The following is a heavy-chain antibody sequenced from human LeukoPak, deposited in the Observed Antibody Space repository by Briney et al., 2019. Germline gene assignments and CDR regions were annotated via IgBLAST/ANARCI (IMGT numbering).Heavy chain of an antibody. V-gene: IGHV1-2*02. CDR2: INPNSGGT. CDR1: GYTFTGYY. J-gene: IGHJ6*02. D-gene: IGHD2-2*02. Sequence: ASAKVSCKASGYTFTGYYMHWVRQAPGQGLEWMGWINPNSGGTNYAQKFQGRVTMTRDTSISTAYMELSRLRSDDTAVYYCAREHTHYYYYGMDVWGQGTTVTVSS. CDR3: AREHTHYYYYGMDV.